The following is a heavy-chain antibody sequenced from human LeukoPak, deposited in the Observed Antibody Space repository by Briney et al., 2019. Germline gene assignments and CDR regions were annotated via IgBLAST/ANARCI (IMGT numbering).Heavy chain of an antibody. CDR1: GFTFSSFG. V-gene: IGHV3-33*05. Sequence: GGSLRLSCAASGFTFSSFGMHWVRQAPGRGLEWVALILYEDKYYADSVKGRFTISRDNSKNTLYLQMDSLRAEDTAVYCCARYCSGGCYSGVDYWDQGTLVTVPS. CDR3: ARYCSGGCYSGVDY. CDR2: ILYEDK. D-gene: IGHD2-15*01. J-gene: IGHJ4*02.